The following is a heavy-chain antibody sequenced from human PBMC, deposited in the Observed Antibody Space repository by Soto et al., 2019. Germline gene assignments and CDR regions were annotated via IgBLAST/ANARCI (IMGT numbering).Heavy chain of an antibody. D-gene: IGHD6-13*01. CDR1: GYTFTSYY. J-gene: IGHJ4*02. CDR3: AREKVVAAAGPFFDY. CDR2: INPSGGST. V-gene: IGHV1-46*03. Sequence: ASGKVSCKASGYTFTSYYMHWVRQAPGQGLEWMGIINPSGGSTSYAQKFQGRVTMTRDTSTSTVYMELSSLRSEDTAVYYCAREKVVAAAGPFFDYWGQGTLVTVSS.